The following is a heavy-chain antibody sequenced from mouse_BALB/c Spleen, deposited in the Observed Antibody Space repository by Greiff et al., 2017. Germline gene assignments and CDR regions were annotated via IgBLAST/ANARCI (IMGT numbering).Heavy chain of an antibody. CDR3: TLNYGYLAWFAY. J-gene: IGHJ3*01. Sequence: QVQLKQSGAELVRPGASVTLSCKASGYTFTDYEMHWVKQTPVHGLEWIGAIDPETGGTAYNQKFKGKATLTADKSSSTAYMELRSLTSEDSAVYYCTLNYGYLAWFAYWGQGTLVTVSA. V-gene: IGHV1-15*01. CDR2: IDPETGGT. CDR1: GYTFTDYE. D-gene: IGHD2-2*01.